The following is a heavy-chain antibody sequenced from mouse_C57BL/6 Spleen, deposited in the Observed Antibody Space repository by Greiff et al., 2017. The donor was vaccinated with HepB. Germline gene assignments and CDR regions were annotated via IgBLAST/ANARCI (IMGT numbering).Heavy chain of an antibody. CDR3: ARADDYGSSWYYFDY. CDR1: GFTFSSYA. J-gene: IGHJ2*01. V-gene: IGHV5-4*03. D-gene: IGHD1-1*01. Sequence: EVMLVESGGGLVKPGGSLKLSCAASGFTFSSYAMSWVRQTPEKRLEWVATISDGGSYTYYPDNVKGRFTISRDNAKNNLYLQMSHLKSEDTAMYYCARADDYGSSWYYFDYWGQGTTLTVSS. CDR2: ISDGGSYT.